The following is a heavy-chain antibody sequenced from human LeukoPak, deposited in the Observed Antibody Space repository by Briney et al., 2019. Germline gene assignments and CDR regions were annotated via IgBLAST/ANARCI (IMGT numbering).Heavy chain of an antibody. CDR1: GGSIRRGGYY. J-gene: IGHJ6*02. V-gene: IGHV4-31*03. Sequence: SETLSLTCTVSGGSIRRGGYYWSWIRQHPGKGLEWIGYIYYSGSTYYNPSLKSRVTISVDTSKNQFSLKLSSVTAADTAVYYCACTDKQYYYYGMDVWGQGTTVTVSS. CDR2: IYYSGST. CDR3: ACTDKQYYYYGMDV.